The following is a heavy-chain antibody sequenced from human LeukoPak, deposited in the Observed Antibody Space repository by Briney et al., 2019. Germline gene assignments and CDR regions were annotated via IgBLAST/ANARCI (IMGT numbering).Heavy chain of an antibody. V-gene: IGHV3-33*01. D-gene: IGHD5-12*01. Sequence: GGSLRLSCAASGFTFSSYGMHWVRQAPGKGLEWVAVIWYDGSNKYYADSVKGRFTISRDNSKNTLYLQMNSLRAEDTAVYYCASSYSGYAWGDYWGQGTLVSVSS. CDR3: ASSYSGYAWGDY. J-gene: IGHJ4*02. CDR1: GFTFSSYG. CDR2: IWYDGSNK.